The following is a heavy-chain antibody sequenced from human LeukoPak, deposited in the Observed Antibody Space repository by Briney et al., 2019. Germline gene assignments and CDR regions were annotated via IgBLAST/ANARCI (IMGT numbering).Heavy chain of an antibody. D-gene: IGHD6-13*01. V-gene: IGHV3-48*02. CDR2: ISGFTSTI. Sequence: GGSLRLSCAASGFTFSTYSMNWVRQAPGRWLEWISYISGFTSTIYYADSVKGRFTISRDNGKNSLYMQMNSLRDEDTALYYCTRDAATAGTYWYFDLWGRGTLVTVSS. CDR3: TRDAATAGTYWYFDL. CDR1: GFTFSTYS. J-gene: IGHJ2*01.